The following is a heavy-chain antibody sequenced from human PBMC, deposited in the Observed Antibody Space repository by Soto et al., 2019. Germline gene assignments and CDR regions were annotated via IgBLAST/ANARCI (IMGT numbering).Heavy chain of an antibody. Sequence: SVKVYCKTSGIIFSNSAVQWVRQARGQRLEWLGYIIIAGGGTKYSQNLQGKITITRDMSTNTAYMQLTSLRSEDTAIYYCAAELYSGGRCCSFDIWGQGTMVTVS. V-gene: IGHV1-58*01. D-gene: IGHD2-15*01. CDR3: AAELYSGGRCCSFDI. J-gene: IGHJ3*02. CDR1: GIIFSNSA. CDR2: IIIAGGGT.